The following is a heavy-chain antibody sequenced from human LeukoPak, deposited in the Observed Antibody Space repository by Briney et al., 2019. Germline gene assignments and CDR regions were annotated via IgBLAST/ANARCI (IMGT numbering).Heavy chain of an antibody. V-gene: IGHV4-34*01. Sequence: SETLSLTCAVYGGSFSGYYWSWIRQPPGKGLEWIGEINHSGSTNYNPSLKGRVTISVDTSKNQFSLKLSSVTAADTAVYYCAREFYGDYVLKTKTIMNWFDPRGQGTLVTVSP. J-gene: IGHJ5*02. CDR3: AREFYGDYVLKTKTIMNWFDP. CDR1: GGSFSGYY. D-gene: IGHD4-17*01. CDR2: INHSGST.